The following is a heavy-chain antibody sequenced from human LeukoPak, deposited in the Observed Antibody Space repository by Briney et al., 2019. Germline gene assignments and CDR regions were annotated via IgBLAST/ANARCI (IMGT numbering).Heavy chain of an antibody. CDR1: GFTFSSFG. J-gene: IGHJ4*02. CDR3: ARAFTSTGYYYVEY. D-gene: IGHD3-22*01. CDR2: IWYDGNNK. V-gene: IGHV3-33*01. Sequence: GGSLRLSCAASGFTFSSFGMHWVRQAPGKGLEWVAVIWYDGNNKYYADSVKGRFTISRDNSKNTLYLQMNSLRAEDTAVYYCARAFTSTGYYYVEYWGQGTLVNVSS.